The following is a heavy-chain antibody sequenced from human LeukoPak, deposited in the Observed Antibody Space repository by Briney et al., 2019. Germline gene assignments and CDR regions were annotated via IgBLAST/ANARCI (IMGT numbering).Heavy chain of an antibody. CDR1: GYNFTSSW. V-gene: IGHV5-51*01. Sequence: GESLKISCKASGYNFTSSWIGWVRQMPGKGLECMGIIYPDDSGTRYSPSFQGQVTISADKSISTAYLQWSGLTASDTAMYYCARAETSRLDPFDFWGRGTLVTVSS. CDR3: ARAETSRLDPFDF. J-gene: IGHJ4*02. CDR2: IYPDDSGT.